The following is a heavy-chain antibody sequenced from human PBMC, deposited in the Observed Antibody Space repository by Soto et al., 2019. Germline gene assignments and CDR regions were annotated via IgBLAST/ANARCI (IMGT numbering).Heavy chain of an antibody. CDR2: INPSGGST. D-gene: IGHD3-9*01. Sequence: ASVKVSCRASGYTFTSYYMHWVRQAPGQGLEWMGIINPSGGSTSYAQKFKGRVTMTRDTSRSTVYMELSRLRSEDTAVYYCASEGEAGILTGFDAFDIWRQGTMVTVSS. J-gene: IGHJ3*02. V-gene: IGHV1-46*01. CDR3: ASEGEAGILTGFDAFDI. CDR1: GYTFTSYY.